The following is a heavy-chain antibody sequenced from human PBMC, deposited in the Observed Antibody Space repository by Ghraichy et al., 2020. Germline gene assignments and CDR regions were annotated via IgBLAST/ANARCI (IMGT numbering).Heavy chain of an antibody. J-gene: IGHJ4*02. V-gene: IGHV3-30*04. Sequence: GGSLRLSWAASGFTFNKYPMHWVRQAPGKGLEWVAVISYNGTIKYYADSVKGRFTISRDNSKNTLSLQMNSLRAEDTAVYYCASQILTIFDYWGQGTLVTVSS. D-gene: IGHD2/OR15-2a*01. CDR2: ISYNGTIK. CDR1: GFTFNKYP. CDR3: ASQILTIFDY.